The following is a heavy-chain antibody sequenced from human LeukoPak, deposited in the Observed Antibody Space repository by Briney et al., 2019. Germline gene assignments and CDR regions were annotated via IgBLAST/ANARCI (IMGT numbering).Heavy chain of an antibody. CDR3: VKDGESYYDSGEYFQH. CDR1: GFTFSSYA. CDR2: ISSNGGST. D-gene: IGHD3-22*01. Sequence: GGSLRLSCSASGFTFSSYAMHWVRQAPGKGLEYVSAISSNGGSTYYADSVKGRFTISRDNSKNTLYLQMSSLRAEDTAVYYCVKDGESYYDSGEYFQHWGQGTLVTVSS. V-gene: IGHV3-64D*09. J-gene: IGHJ1*01.